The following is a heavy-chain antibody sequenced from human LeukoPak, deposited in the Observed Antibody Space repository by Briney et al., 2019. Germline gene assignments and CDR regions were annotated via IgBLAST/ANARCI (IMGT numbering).Heavy chain of an antibody. V-gene: IGHV4-34*01. D-gene: IGHD3-3*01. CDR3: ARAPSTILEWFTSRDYYMDV. CDR1: GGSFSGYY. CDR2: INHSGST. Sequence: SETLSLTCAVYGGSFSGYYWSWIRQPPGKGLEWIGEINHSGSTNYNPSLKSRDTISVDTSKNQFSLKLSSVTAADTAVYYCARAPSTILEWFTSRDYYMDVWGKGTTVTVSS. J-gene: IGHJ6*03.